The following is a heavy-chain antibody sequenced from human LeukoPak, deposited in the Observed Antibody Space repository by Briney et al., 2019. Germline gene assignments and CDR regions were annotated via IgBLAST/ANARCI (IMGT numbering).Heavy chain of an antibody. Sequence: ASVKVSCKTSGGTFSTYAITWVRQTPGQGLEWMGGIIPTFGTANYAQKFQDRVTITADKSTSTAYMELSSLRSEDTAVYYCARVVGLTGYSSTWYSGYYYYMDVWGKGTTVTVSS. V-gene: IGHV1-69*06. J-gene: IGHJ6*03. CDR3: ARVVGLTGYSSTWYSGYYYYMDV. CDR1: GGTFSTYA. D-gene: IGHD6-13*01. CDR2: IIPTFGTA.